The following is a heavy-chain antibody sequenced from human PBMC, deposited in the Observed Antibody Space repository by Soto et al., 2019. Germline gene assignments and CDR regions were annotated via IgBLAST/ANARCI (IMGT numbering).Heavy chain of an antibody. V-gene: IGHV1-3*01. D-gene: IGHD2-21*01. J-gene: IGHJ5*02. CDR1: GGTFSTYT. CDR3: ARLGAYYQSLDP. Sequence: ASVKVSCKASGGTFSTYTITWVRQAPGQGLEWMGWINAGNGNTKYSQKFQGRVTITRDTSASTAYMELSSLRSEDTAVYYCARLGAYYQSLDPWGPGTLVTVSS. CDR2: INAGNGNT.